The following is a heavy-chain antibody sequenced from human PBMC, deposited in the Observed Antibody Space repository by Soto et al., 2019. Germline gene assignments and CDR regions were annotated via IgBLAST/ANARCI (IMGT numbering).Heavy chain of an antibody. CDR1: GYTFTSYG. CDR3: ARHSVSVGATTH. Sequence: GASVKVSCKASGYTFTSYGISWVRQAPGQGLEWMGWISAYSGITNYAQKLQGRVTMTTDTSTSTAYMELRSLRSDDTAVYYCARHSVSVGATTHWGQGTLVTVS. V-gene: IGHV1-18*01. CDR2: ISAYSGIT. D-gene: IGHD1-26*01. J-gene: IGHJ4*02.